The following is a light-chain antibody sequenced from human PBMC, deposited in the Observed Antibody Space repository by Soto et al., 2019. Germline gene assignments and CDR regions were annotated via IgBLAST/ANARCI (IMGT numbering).Light chain of an antibody. V-gene: IGKV4-1*01. CDR3: QQYSDSPPLFT. CDR1: QSVFYTSYNKNL. J-gene: IGKJ3*01. Sequence: DIVMTQSPDSLAVSLGERATINCKSSQSVFYTSYNKNLLAWYQQKPAQPPKLLIYWASTRESGVPDRFSGSGSATDFTLTISSLQAEDVAVYYCQQYSDSPPLFTCGPGNKVNI. CDR2: WAS.